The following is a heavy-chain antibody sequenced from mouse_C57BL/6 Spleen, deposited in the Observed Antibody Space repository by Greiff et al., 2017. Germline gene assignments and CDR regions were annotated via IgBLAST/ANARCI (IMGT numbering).Heavy chain of an antibody. Sequence: EVQLQQSGAELVRPGASVKLSCTASGFNIKDDYMHWVKQRPEQGLEWIGWIDPENGDTEYASKFQGKATITADTSSNTAYLQLSSLTSEDTAVYYCTTGGNLFAYWGQGTLVTVSA. CDR1: GFNIKDDY. J-gene: IGHJ3*01. V-gene: IGHV14-4*01. D-gene: IGHD2-1*01. CDR3: TTGGNLFAY. CDR2: IDPENGDT.